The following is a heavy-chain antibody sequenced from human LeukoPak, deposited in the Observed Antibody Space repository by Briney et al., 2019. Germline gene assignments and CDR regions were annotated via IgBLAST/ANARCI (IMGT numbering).Heavy chain of an antibody. D-gene: IGHD3-10*01. CDR3: ARGNYYGSGSYYYYYMDV. CDR1: GFTFSSYG. V-gene: IGHV4-4*07. J-gene: IGHJ6*03. Sequence: GSLRLSCAASGFTFSSYGMSWIRQPAGKGLEWIGRIYTSGSTNYNPSLKSRVTMSVDTSKNQFSLKLSSVTAADTAVYYCARGNYYGSGSYYYYYMDVWGKGTTVTISS. CDR2: IYTSGST.